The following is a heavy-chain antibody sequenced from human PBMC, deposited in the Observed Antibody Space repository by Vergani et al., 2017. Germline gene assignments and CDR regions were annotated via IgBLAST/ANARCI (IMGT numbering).Heavy chain of an antibody. CDR1: GFTVSSNY. D-gene: IGHD1-26*01. J-gene: IGHJ3*02. Sequence: EVQLVESGGGLIQPGGSLRLSCAASGFTVSSNYMSWVRQAPGKGLEWVSVIYSGGSTYYADSVKGRFTISRDNSKNTLYLQMNSLRAEDTAVYYCARVPYSGSRGAFDSWGQGTMVTVSS. V-gene: IGHV3-53*01. CDR2: IYSGGST. CDR3: ARVPYSGSRGAFDS.